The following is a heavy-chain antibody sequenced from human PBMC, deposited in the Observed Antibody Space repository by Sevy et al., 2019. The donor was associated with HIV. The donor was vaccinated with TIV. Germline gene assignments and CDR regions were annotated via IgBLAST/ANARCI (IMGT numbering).Heavy chain of an antibody. J-gene: IGHJ6*02. CDR3: ARELISGKHYGMDV. CDR1: GGSISSYY. V-gene: IGHV4-59*01. D-gene: IGHD6-19*01. Sequence: SETLSLTCTVSGGSISSYYWNWIRQSPGKGLEWIGYIYYTGSTNYNPSLKSRVTISVDTSKNQFSLKLTSVTAADTAVYYRARELISGKHYGMDVWGQGTTVTVS. CDR2: IYYTGST.